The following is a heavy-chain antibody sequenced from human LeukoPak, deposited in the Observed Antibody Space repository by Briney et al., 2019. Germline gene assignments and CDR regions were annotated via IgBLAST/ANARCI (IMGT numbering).Heavy chain of an antibody. Sequence: SETLSLTCTVSGGSVSGYYWSWIRQPPGGGLEWIGYIYHTGHTHYNASLKGRVTMSMDTSQSQISLRMSSMTAADTAVYYCTRHPFMAPFDYWGQGALVTVSS. J-gene: IGHJ4*02. CDR2: IYHTGHT. D-gene: IGHD3-10*01. V-gene: IGHV4-59*08. CDR3: TRHPFMAPFDY. CDR1: GGSVSGYY.